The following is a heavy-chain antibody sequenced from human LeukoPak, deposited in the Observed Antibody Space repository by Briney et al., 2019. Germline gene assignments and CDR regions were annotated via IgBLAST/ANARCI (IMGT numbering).Heavy chain of an antibody. CDR3: ARDTRPHLYYYYYMDV. V-gene: IGHV4-59*01. CDR1: GGSISSYY. J-gene: IGHJ6*03. CDR2: IYYSGST. Sequence: SETLSLTCTVSGGSISSYYWSWIRQPPGKGLEWIGYIYYSGSTNYNPSLKSRVTISVDTSKNQFSLKLSSVTAADTAVYYCARDTRPHLYYYYYMDVWGKGTTVTVSS. D-gene: IGHD2-2*01.